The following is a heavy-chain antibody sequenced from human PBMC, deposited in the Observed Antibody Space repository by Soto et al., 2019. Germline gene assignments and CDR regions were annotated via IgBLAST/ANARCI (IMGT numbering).Heavy chain of an antibody. Sequence: EVQLVASGGVLVKPGGSLRLSCAASGFTFSSYSMNWVRQAPGKGLEWVSSISSSSSYIYYADIVKGRFTISRDNAKNALYLQMNSQRAEDTAVYYCARELRDGRFLEWSPYGMDVWGQGTTVTVSS. CDR2: ISSSSSYI. V-gene: IGHV3-21*01. J-gene: IGHJ6*02. D-gene: IGHD3-3*01. CDR1: GFTFSSYS. CDR3: ARELRDGRFLEWSPYGMDV.